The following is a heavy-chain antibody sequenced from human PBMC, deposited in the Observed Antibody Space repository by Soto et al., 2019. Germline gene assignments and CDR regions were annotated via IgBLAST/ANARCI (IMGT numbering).Heavy chain of an antibody. CDR1: GFAFNTSG. Sequence: QVQLVESGGGVVQPGRSLRLSCEVSGFAFNTSGMYWVRQSPGRGLEWVAVISYDGNTQYYAESLKGRFTISRDNSKNTLFLNMNRLRSEHTAVYYCATKVRVKNYYYYGMDTWGQGPLVTVSS. J-gene: IGHJ6*01. CDR2: ISYDGNTQ. CDR3: ATKVRVKNYYYYGMDT. D-gene: IGHD2-21*01. V-gene: IGHV3-30*03.